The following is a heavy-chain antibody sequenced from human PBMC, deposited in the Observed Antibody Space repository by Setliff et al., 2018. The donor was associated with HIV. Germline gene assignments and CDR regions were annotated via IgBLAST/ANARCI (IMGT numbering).Heavy chain of an antibody. CDR1: GYTFTGYF. CDR2: INPNTGDT. CDR3: ARDGGDGSGYYYADY. V-gene: IGHV1-2*06. Sequence: ASVKVSCKASGYTFTGYFIHWVRQAPGQGLEWMGRINPNTGDTNYAQKFQDRVTMTRDTSINTAYMELSRLRSDDTAVYYCARDGGDGSGYYYADYWGQGTLVTVSS. D-gene: IGHD3-22*01. J-gene: IGHJ4*02.